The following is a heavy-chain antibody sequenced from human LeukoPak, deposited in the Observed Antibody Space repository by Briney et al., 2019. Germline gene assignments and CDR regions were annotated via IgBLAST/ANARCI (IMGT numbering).Heavy chain of an antibody. D-gene: IGHD3-9*01. CDR2: IYYSGST. V-gene: IGHV4-39*01. J-gene: IGHJ5*02. Sequence: TASETLSLTCTVSGVSISSSSYYWGWIRQPPGKGLEWIGSIYYSGSTYYNPSLKSRVTISVDTSKNQFSLKLSSVTAADTAVYYCARLEGGIGRYFDWGTVDPWGQGTLVTVSS. CDR1: GVSISSSSYY. CDR3: ARLEGGIGRYFDWGTVDP.